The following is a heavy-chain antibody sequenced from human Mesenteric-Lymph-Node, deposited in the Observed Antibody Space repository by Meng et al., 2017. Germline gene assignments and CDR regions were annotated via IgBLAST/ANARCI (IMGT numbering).Heavy chain of an antibody. CDR1: GFTFSSYW. CDR3: ARSDRISSSWFDYYYYGMDV. V-gene: IGHV3-7*01. D-gene: IGHD6-13*01. Sequence: GESLKISCAAPGFTFSSYWMSWVRQAPGKGLEWVANIKQDGSEKYYVDSVKGRFTISRDNAKNSLYLQMNSLRAEDTAVYYCARSDRISSSWFDYYYYGMDVWGQGTTVTVSS. CDR2: IKQDGSEK. J-gene: IGHJ6*02.